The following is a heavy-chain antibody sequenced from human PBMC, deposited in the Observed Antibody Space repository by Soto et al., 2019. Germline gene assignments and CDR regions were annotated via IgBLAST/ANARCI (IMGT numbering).Heavy chain of an antibody. D-gene: IGHD6-13*01. V-gene: IGHV4-59*08. J-gene: IGHJ6*03. CDR3: ASVKKQQLPRWDYYYDMDV. Sequence: QVQLQESGPGLVKPSETLSLTCTVSGGSISSYYWSWIRQPPGKGLEWIGYIYYRGSTNYNPSLKSRVTISVDTSKNQFALKLSSVTAADTAVYYCASVKKQQLPRWDYYYDMDVWGKGTTVTVAS. CDR2: IYYRGST. CDR1: GGSISSYY.